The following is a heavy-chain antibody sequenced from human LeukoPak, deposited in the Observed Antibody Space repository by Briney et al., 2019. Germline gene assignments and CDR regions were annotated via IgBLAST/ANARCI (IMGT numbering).Heavy chain of an antibody. CDR3: ARTLGSSFEY. CDR2: MYDSGRC. Sequence: KPSETLSLTCTVSGGSISGYYWSWIRQPPGKGLEWIGYMYDSGRCDYNPSLKSRVTISVDTSKNQFSLRLRSVTAADTAMYYCARTLGSSFEYWGQGTLVTVSS. J-gene: IGHJ4*02. CDR1: GGSISGYY. D-gene: IGHD6-13*01. V-gene: IGHV4-59*12.